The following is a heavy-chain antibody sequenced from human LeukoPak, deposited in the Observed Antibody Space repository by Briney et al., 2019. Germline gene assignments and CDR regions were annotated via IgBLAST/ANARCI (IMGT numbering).Heavy chain of an antibody. CDR3: ARAHYDFWSGCRRFDP. CDR1: GFTFSSYW. D-gene: IGHD3-3*01. V-gene: IGHV3-74*01. CDR2: INTDGSST. Sequence: GGSLRLSCAASGFTFSSYWMHWVRQAPGKGLVWVSRINTDGSSTSYADSVKGRFTISRDNAKNTLYLQMNSLRAEDTAVYYCARAHYDFWSGCRRFDPWGQGTLVTVSS. J-gene: IGHJ5*02.